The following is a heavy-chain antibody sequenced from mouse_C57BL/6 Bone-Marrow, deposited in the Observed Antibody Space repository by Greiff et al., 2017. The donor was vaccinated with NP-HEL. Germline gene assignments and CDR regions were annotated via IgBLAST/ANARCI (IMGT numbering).Heavy chain of an antibody. J-gene: IGHJ3*01. CDR1: GYTFTGYW. V-gene: IGHV1-9*01. D-gene: IGHD4-1*01. CDR2: ICPGRGST. CDR3: ARRANWDCFAY. Sequence: VQLVESGAELMKPGASVKLSCTASGYTFTGYWMDWVKQRPGHGLEWVGEICPGRGSTNYHEKFKGKATFTADTSTNTAYMQLSSLTSEDTAIDDSARRANWDCFAYWGQGTLVTVSA.